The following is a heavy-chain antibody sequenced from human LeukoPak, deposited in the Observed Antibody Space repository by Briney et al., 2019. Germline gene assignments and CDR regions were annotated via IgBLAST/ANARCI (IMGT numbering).Heavy chain of an antibody. J-gene: IGHJ3*02. Sequence: SETLSLTCTVSGGSISSHYWSWIRQSPGKGLEWIGYIYYSGSTNYNPSLKSRVTISVDTSKNQFSLKLSSVTAADTAVYYCARGEMATIEDAFDIWGQGTMVTVSS. D-gene: IGHD5-24*01. V-gene: IGHV4-59*11. CDR3: ARGEMATIEDAFDI. CDR2: IYYSGST. CDR1: GGSISSHY.